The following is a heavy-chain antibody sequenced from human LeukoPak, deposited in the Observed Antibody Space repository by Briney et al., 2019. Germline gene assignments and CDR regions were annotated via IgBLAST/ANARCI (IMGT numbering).Heavy chain of an antibody. J-gene: IGHJ5*02. D-gene: IGHD3-10*01. V-gene: IGHV4-31*03. Sequence: SQTLSLTCTVSGGSISSGGYYWSWIRQHPGKGLEWIGYIYYSGSTYYNPSLKSRVNISVDTSKNQFSLKLSSVTAADTAVYYCARDRGYSTWGFDPWGQGTLVTVSS. CDR3: ARDRGYSTWGFDP. CDR1: GGSISSGGYY. CDR2: IYYSGST.